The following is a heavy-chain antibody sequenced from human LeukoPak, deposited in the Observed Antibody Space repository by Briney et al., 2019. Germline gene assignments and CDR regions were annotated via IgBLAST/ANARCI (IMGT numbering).Heavy chain of an antibody. J-gene: IGHJ5*02. V-gene: IGHV3-30*04. Sequence: GESLRLSCAASGFTFSSYAMHWVRQAPGKGLEWVAVISYDGSNKYYADSVKGRFTISRDNSKNTLYLQMNSLRAEDTAVYYCARDGEDYGDYGGWFDPWGQGTLVTVSS. CDR3: ARDGEDYGDYGGWFDP. CDR1: GFTFSSYA. D-gene: IGHD4-17*01. CDR2: ISYDGSNK.